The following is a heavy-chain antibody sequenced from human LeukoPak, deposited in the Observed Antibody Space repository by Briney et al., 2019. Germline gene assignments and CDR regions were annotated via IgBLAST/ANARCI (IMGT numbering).Heavy chain of an antibody. J-gene: IGHJ4*02. CDR1: GFTFSSNA. V-gene: IGHV3-23*01. CDR3: AKGSRQFSSDKAGPIDY. Sequence: GGSLRLSCAGSGFTFSSNAMSWVRQAPGKGLEGVSSISDSGDFTYYADSVKGRFTISRDNSKNTLFVQMSSLRAEDTAVYYCAKGSRQFSSDKAGPIDYWGQGTLVTVSS. D-gene: IGHD6-19*01. CDR2: ISDSGDFT.